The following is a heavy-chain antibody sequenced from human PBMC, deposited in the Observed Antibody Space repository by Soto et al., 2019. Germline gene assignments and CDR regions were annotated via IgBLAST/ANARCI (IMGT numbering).Heavy chain of an antibody. CDR2: VSGSGGST. V-gene: IGHV3-23*01. CDR3: VRTYISTEETIFDY. Sequence: GGSLRLSCAASGFTFSSYAMTWVRQAPGKGLEWVSGVSGSGGSTYYADSVKGRFTISRDNSKNTLYLQMSSLRAEDTAVYFCVRTYISTEETIFDYWGLGTLVTVSS. CDR1: GFTFSSYA. D-gene: IGHD3-9*01. J-gene: IGHJ4*02.